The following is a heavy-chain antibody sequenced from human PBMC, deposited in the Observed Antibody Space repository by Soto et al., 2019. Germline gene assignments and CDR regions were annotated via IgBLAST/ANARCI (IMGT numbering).Heavy chain of an antibody. J-gene: IGHJ3*02. CDR2: IKSKTDGGTT. CDR3: TTRSLLWFGDDAFDI. V-gene: IGHV3-15*01. D-gene: IGHD3-10*01. Sequence: PGGSLILSCAASGFTFSNAWMSWVRQAPGKGLEWVGRIKSKTDGGTTDYAAPVKGRFTISRDDSKNTLYLQMNSLKTEDTAVYYCTTRSLLWFGDDAFDIWGQGTMVTVSS. CDR1: GFTFSNAW.